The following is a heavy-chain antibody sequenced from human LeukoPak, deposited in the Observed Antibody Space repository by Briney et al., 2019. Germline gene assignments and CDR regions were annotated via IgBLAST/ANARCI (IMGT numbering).Heavy chain of an antibody. V-gene: IGHV4-59*08. Sequence: SETLSLTCTVSGGSIRSYYWSWIRQPPGKGLEWIGYIYYSGSTKYNPSLKSRATISEDTSNNQVSLKLSSVTAADTAVYYCATGSHYFDYWGQGTLVTVSS. D-gene: IGHD1-26*01. CDR1: GGSIRSYY. CDR2: IYYSGST. CDR3: ATGSHYFDY. J-gene: IGHJ4*02.